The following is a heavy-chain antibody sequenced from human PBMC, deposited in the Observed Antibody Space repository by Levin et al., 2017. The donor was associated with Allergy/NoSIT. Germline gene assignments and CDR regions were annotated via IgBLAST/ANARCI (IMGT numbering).Heavy chain of an antibody. CDR3: AKERPPVVPSSPDLEH. Sequence: GGSLRLSCAASGFTFSSHAMSWVRQPPGKGPEWVSAISRSGDRTYYADSVKGRFTISRDNSKNTLYLQMHSLRVDDTAVSYCAKERPPVVPSSPDLEHWGQGTLVTVAS. V-gene: IGHV3-23*01. D-gene: IGHD2-15*01. CDR2: ISRSGDRT. J-gene: IGHJ1*01. CDR1: GFTFSSHA.